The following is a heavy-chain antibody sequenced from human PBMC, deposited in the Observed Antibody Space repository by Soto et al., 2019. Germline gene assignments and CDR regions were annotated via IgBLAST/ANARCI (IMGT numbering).Heavy chain of an antibody. CDR1: GYTVTSYG. Sequence: QVPLVQSGAEVKKPGASVKVSCKASGYTVTSYGISWVRQAPGQGLEWMGWISAYNGNTNYAQKLQGRVTMTTDTSTSTAYRELRSLRSDDTAVYYCAIQPYYYGSGSYYNPLDYWGQGTLVTVSS. CDR2: ISAYNGNT. V-gene: IGHV1-18*01. D-gene: IGHD3-10*01. CDR3: AIQPYYYGSGSYYNPLDY. J-gene: IGHJ4*02.